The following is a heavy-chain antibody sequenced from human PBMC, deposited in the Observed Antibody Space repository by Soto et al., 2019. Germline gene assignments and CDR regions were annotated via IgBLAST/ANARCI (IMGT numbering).Heavy chain of an antibody. CDR3: ARGVYSSHFDY. V-gene: IGHV4-34*01. D-gene: IGHD6-13*01. J-gene: IGHJ4*02. CDR1: GGSFSGYY. Sequence: ETLSLTCAVYGGSFSGYYWSWIRQPPGKGLEWIGEINHSGSTNYNPSLKSLVTISVDTSKNQFSLKLSSVTAADTAVYYCARGVYSSHFDYWGQGTLVTVSS. CDR2: INHSGST.